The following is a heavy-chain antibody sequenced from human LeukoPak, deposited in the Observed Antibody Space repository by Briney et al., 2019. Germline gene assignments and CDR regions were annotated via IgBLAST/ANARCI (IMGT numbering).Heavy chain of an antibody. Sequence: SETLSLTCTVSGGSISSGDYYWSWIRQPPGKGLEWIGYIYYSGSTYHNPSLKSRVTISVDTSKNQFSLKLSSVTAADTAVYYCARDPGHNGFDPWGQGTLVTVSS. CDR3: ARDPGHNGFDP. CDR1: GGSISSGDYY. CDR2: IYYSGST. V-gene: IGHV4-30-4*01. J-gene: IGHJ5*02.